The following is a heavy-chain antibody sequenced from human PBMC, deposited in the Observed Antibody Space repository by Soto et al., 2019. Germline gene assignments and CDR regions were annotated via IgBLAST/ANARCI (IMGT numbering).Heavy chain of an antibody. CDR1: GGSISSSSYY. CDR3: AKATLASLGELFYYFDY. CDR2: IYYSGST. D-gene: IGHD3-16*01. J-gene: IGHJ4*02. V-gene: IGHV4-39*07. Sequence: PSETLCLTCTVAGGSISSSSYYWGWIRQPPGKGLEWIGSIYYSGSTYYNPSLKGRFTISRDNAKNSLYLQMNSLRAEDTAVYYCAKATLASLGELFYYFDYWGQGTLVTVSS.